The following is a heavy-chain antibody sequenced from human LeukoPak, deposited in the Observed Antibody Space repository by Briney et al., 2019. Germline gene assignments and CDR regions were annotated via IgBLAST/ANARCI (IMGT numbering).Heavy chain of an antibody. J-gene: IGHJ5*02. Sequence: SETLSLTCTVSGGSISSYYWSWIRQPPGKGLEWIGYIFYSGSTNYNPSLKSRVTISVDTSKNQFSLKLSSVTAADTAVYYCARARYSSSWYRGRNWFDPWGQGTLVTVSS. CDR2: IFYSGST. CDR1: GGSISSYY. D-gene: IGHD6-13*01. CDR3: ARARYSSSWYRGRNWFDP. V-gene: IGHV4-59*01.